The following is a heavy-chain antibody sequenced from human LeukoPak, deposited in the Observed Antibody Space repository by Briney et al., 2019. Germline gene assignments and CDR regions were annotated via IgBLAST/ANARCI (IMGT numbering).Heavy chain of an antibody. CDR2: MNPNSGNT. D-gene: IGHD3-10*01. J-gene: IGHJ6*03. CDR3: AINGVTMVRGGYPSGYYYYMDV. V-gene: IGHV1-8*01. CDR1: GYTFTCYD. Sequence: ASVKVSCKASGYTFTCYDINWVRQATGQGLEWMGWMNPNSGNTGYAQKFQGRVTMTRNTSISTAYMELSSLRSEDTAVYYCAINGVTMVRGGYPSGYYYYMDVWGKGTTVTVSS.